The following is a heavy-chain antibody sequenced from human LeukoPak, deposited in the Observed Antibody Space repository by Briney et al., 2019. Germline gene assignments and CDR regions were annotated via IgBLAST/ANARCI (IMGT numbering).Heavy chain of an antibody. V-gene: IGHV3-21*01. D-gene: IGHD3-3*01. CDR2: ISSSSSYI. CDR1: GFTFSSYS. CDR3: ARNLIKDYDFWSGYYDFDY. J-gene: IGHJ4*02. Sequence: GGSLGLSCAASGFTFSSYSMNWVRQAPGKGLEWVSSISSSSSYIYYADSVKGRFTISRDNAKNSLYLQMNSLRAEDTAVYYCARNLIKDYDFWSGYYDFDYWGQGTLVTVSS.